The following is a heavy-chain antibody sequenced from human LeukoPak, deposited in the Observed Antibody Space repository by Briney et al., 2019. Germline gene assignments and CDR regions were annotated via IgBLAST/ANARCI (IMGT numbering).Heavy chain of an antibody. Sequence: GGSLRLSCAASGLTFSSYEMNWVRQAPGKGLEWVSYISSSGSTIYYAGSVKGRFTISRDNAKNSLYLQMNSLRAEDTAVYYCARARTDSSGYYRWGNYFDYWGQGTLVTVSS. V-gene: IGHV3-48*03. CDR1: GLTFSSYE. D-gene: IGHD3-22*01. J-gene: IGHJ4*02. CDR3: ARARTDSSGYYRWGNYFDY. CDR2: ISSSGSTI.